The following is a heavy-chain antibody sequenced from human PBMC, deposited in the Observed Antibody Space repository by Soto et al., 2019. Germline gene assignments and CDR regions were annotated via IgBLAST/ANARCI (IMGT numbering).Heavy chain of an antibody. CDR2: ISGSGGST. CDR1: GFTFSSYA. V-gene: IGHV3-23*01. CDR3: AKVYCSGGSCYAYYYYYYGMDV. D-gene: IGHD2-15*01. J-gene: IGHJ6*02. Sequence: GGSLRLSCAASGFTFSSYAMSWVRQAPGKGLEWVSAISGSGGSTYYADSVKGRFTISRDNSKNTLYLQMNSLRAEDTAVYYCAKVYCSGGSCYAYYYYYYGMDVWGQGTTVTV.